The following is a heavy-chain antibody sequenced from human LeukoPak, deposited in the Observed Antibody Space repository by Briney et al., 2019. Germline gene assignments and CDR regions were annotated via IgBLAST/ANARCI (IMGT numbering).Heavy chain of an antibody. CDR2: IYSGGST. CDR3: ARSTYTTGCTL. J-gene: IGHJ4*02. D-gene: IGHD6-19*01. Sequence: GGSLRLSCAASGFTVSSNYMSWVRQAPGKGLEWVSVIYSGGSTYYADSVKGRFTISRDNAKNTLYLQMNSLRAEDTAVYYCARSTYTTGCTLWGQGTLVTVSS. CDR1: GFTVSSNY. V-gene: IGHV3-66*01.